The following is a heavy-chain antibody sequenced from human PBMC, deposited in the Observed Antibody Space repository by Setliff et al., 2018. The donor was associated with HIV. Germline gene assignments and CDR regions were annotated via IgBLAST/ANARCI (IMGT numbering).Heavy chain of an antibody. D-gene: IGHD5-18*01. Sequence: ASVKVSCKASGYTFTSYYMHWVRQAPGQGLEWMGIINPSGGSASYAQKFQGRVTMTRDMSTSAVYMELSSLRSEDTAVYYCARRGGYSYATDAFDIWGQGTRVTVSS. CDR3: ARRGGYSYATDAFDI. CDR1: GYTFTSYY. V-gene: IGHV1-46*01. CDR2: INPSGGSA. J-gene: IGHJ3*02.